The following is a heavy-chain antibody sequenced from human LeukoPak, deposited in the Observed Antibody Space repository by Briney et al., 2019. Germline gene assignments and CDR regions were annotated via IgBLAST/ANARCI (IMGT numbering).Heavy chain of an antibody. CDR1: GYTFTSYY. Sequence: ASVKVSCKASGYTFTSYYMHWVRQAPGQGLEWMGIINPSGGSTSYAQKFQGRVTMTRDTSISTAYMELSRVTSDDTAVYYCARDASGYSYGHFDYWGQGTLVTVSS. D-gene: IGHD5-18*01. CDR3: ARDASGYSYGHFDY. V-gene: IGHV1-46*01. J-gene: IGHJ4*02. CDR2: INPSGGST.